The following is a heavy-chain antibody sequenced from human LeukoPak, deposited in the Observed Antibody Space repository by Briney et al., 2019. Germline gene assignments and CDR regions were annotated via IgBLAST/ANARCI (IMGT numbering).Heavy chain of an antibody. CDR3: ARELPQGRESSCFDY. CDR1: GFTFSSYG. V-gene: IGHV3-33*01. CDR2: IWYDGSNK. Sequence: PGGSLRLSCAASGFTFSSYGMHWVRQAPGKGLEWVAVIWYDGSNKYYADSVKGRFTISRDNSKNTLYLQMNSLRAEDTAVYYCARELPQGRESSCFDYWGQGTLVTVSS. J-gene: IGHJ4*02.